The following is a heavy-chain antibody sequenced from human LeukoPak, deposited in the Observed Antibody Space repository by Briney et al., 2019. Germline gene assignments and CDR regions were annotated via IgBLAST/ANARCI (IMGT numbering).Heavy chain of an antibody. V-gene: IGHV4-59*01. CDR3: ARDGSNYYMDV. CDR1: GVSINSYY. J-gene: IGHJ6*03. D-gene: IGHD2-8*01. CDR2: MYYSGSS. Sequence: SETLSLTCTVSGVSINSYYWSWIRQPPGKGLEWIGYMYYSGSSNYNPSLKSRVTISVDTSKNQFSLKLNSVTAADTAAYYCARDGSNYYMDVWGKGTTVTVSS.